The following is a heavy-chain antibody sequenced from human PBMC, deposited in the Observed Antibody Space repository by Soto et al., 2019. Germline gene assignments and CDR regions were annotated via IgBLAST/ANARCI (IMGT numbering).Heavy chain of an antibody. J-gene: IGHJ4*02. CDR2: IDTSGTKI. CDR3: ASHYDIWSGYLSPVDY. V-gene: IGHV3-11*01. Sequence: QVQLVESGGDLVKPGGSLRLSCAASGYTFSGYYMSWIRQAPGKGLEWVSYIDTSGTKIYYADSVKGRFTITRDNAKNSLYLEMNSLRDEDTAVYYCASHYDIWSGYLSPVDYWGQGTLVTVST. D-gene: IGHD3-3*01. CDR1: GYTFSGYY.